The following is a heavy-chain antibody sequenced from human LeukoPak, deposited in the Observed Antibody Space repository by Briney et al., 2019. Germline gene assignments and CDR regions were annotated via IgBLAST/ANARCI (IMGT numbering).Heavy chain of an antibody. CDR1: GGSISSYY. CDR2: IYYSGGT. V-gene: IGHV4-59*08. D-gene: IGHD2-2*02. J-gene: IGHJ4*02. Sequence: PSETLSLTRTVSGGSISSYYWSWVRQPRGKGLEWVGYIYYSGGTYYSPSLKSRVTISVDTSKNQFSLKLSSVTAADTAVYYCARGFLLVVPAAIRADHPIDYWGQGTLVTVSS. CDR3: ARGFLLVVPAAIRADHPIDY.